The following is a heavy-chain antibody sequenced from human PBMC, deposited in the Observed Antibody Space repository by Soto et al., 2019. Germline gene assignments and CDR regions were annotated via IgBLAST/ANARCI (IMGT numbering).Heavy chain of an antibody. CDR2: IIPILGIA. V-gene: IGHV1-69*02. CDR3: ARGSGSFHDY. Sequence: QVQLVQSGAEVKKPGSSVKVSCKASGGTFSSYTISWVRQAPGQGLEWMGRIIPILGIANDAQKFQGRVKITADKSPSTAYMDLSSLRSEDTAVYYCARGSGSFHDYWGQGTLVTVSS. D-gene: IGHD1-26*01. J-gene: IGHJ4*02. CDR1: GGTFSSYT.